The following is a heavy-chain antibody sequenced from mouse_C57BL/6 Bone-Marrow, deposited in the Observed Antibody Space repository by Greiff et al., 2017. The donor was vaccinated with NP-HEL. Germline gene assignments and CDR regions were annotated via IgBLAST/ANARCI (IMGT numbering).Heavy chain of an antibody. J-gene: IGHJ1*03. CDR3: ARAGFWYFDV. CDR1: GFTFSSYA. CDR2: ISDGGSDT. Sequence: DVMLVESGGGLVKPGGSLKLSCAASGFTFSSYAMSWVRQTPEKRLEWVATISDGGSDTYYPDNVKGRFTISRDDAKNILYLQMSDLKSEDTAMYYCARAGFWYFDVWGTGTTVTVSS. V-gene: IGHV5-4*03.